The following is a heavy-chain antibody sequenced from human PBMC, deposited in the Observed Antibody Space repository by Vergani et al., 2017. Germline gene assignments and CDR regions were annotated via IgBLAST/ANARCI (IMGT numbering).Heavy chain of an antibody. J-gene: IGHJ4*02. CDR1: GFTFDDYA. V-gene: IGHV3-9*01. CDR2: ISWNSGSI. D-gene: IGHD3-22*01. CDR3: AKDSSGYYYSSGYYNY. Sequence: EVQLVESGGGLVQPGRSLRLSCAASGFTFDDYAMHWVRQAPGKGLEWVSGISWNSGSIGYADSVKGRFTISRDNAKNSLYLQMNSLRAEDTALYYCAKDSSGYYYSSGYYNYWGQGTLVTVSS.